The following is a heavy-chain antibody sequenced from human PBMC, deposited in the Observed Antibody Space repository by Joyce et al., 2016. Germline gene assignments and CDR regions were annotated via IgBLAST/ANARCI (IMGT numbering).Heavy chain of an antibody. CDR2: ISYDGSNK. J-gene: IGHJ4*02. Sequence: QVQLVESGGGVVQPGRSLRLSCAASGFTFSNYGMHWVRQAPGKGLEWVAVISYDGSNKYYVYSGKGRFTISRDNSKNTLYLQMNSLRPEDTAVYYCARALGWDSNSCHDYWGQGTLVTVSS. D-gene: IGHD6-13*01. CDR1: GFTFSNYG. V-gene: IGHV3-30*03. CDR3: ARALGWDSNSCHDY.